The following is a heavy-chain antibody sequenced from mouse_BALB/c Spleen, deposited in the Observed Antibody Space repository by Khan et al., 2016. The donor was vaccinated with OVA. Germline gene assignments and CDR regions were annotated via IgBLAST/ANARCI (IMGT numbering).Heavy chain of an antibody. CDR1: GYTFTSYD. D-gene: IGHD2-14*01. J-gene: IGHJ3*01. CDR2: IFPGDGST. CDR3: ARGGYGGFAY. Sequence: QVQLKQSGAELVKPGASVKLSCKASGYTFTSYDMNWVRQRPEQGLEWIGWIFPGDGSTKFNEKLKGKATLTTDKSSSTAYMQISRLTSEDSAVYFGARGGYGGFAYWGQGTLVTVSA. V-gene: IGHV1S56*01.